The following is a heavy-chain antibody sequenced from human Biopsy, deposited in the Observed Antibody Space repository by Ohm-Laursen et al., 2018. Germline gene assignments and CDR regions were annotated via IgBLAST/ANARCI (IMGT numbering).Heavy chain of an antibody. CDR2: INPNSGNA. CDR3: ARVPAYPSIDGYYGLDL. J-gene: IGHJ6*02. D-gene: IGHD3-9*01. Sequence: GASVKVSCKASGYTFAGYYLHWVRQVPGHGLEWMGWINPNSGNANYAQSFQGRLTVTRDTSISTAYMELTSLTFDDTAIYYCARVPAYPSIDGYYGLDLWGQGTTVIVSS. V-gene: IGHV1-2*02. CDR1: GYTFAGYY.